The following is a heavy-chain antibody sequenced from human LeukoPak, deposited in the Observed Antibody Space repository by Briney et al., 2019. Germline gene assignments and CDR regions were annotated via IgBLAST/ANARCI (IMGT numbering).Heavy chain of an antibody. D-gene: IGHD6-13*01. Sequence: PSETLSLTCTVSGGSISSYYWSWIRQPPGKGLEWIGYIHYSGSTNYNPSLKSRVTISVDTSKNQFSLKLSSVTAADTAVYHCARAKADSSSWYFDYWGQGTLVTVSS. CDR3: ARAKADSSSWYFDY. J-gene: IGHJ4*02. CDR2: IHYSGST. V-gene: IGHV4-59*12. CDR1: GGSISSYY.